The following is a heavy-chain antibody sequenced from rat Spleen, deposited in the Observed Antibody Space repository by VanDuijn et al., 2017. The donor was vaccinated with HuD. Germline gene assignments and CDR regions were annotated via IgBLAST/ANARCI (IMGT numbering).Heavy chain of an antibody. J-gene: IGHJ2*01. CDR2: ISPSGGST. CDR1: GFTFSDYY. V-gene: IGHV5-25*01. Sequence: VQLVESDGGLVQPGRSLKLSCAASGFTFSDYYMAWVRQAPTKSLEWVTSISPSGGSTYYRDSVKGRFTVSRDNAKSTLYLQMDSLRSEDTATYYCVRHGYTRYYFDYWGQGVMVTVSS. CDR3: VRHGYTRYYFDY. D-gene: IGHD1-9*01.